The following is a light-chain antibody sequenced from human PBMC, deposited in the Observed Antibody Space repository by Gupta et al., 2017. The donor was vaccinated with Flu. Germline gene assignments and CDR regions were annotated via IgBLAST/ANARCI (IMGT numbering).Light chain of an antibody. J-gene: IGKJ3*01. CDR3: QQTYTTLTT. CDR1: QSISDY. Sequence: SPSPLSASVGDRVTITCRASQSISDYLNWYQQKPGKAPKLLIYAASSLQSGVPSRFSGSGSGTEFTLTITSLQPEDFATYYCQQTYTTLTTFGPGPKWISN. V-gene: IGKV1-39*01. CDR2: AAS.